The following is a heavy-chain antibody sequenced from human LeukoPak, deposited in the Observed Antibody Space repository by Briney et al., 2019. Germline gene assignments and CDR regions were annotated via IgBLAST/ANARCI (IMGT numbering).Heavy chain of an antibody. J-gene: IGHJ4*02. CDR3: ARYDSRGSASTKFDY. V-gene: IGHV4-38-2*01. CDR2: IYGRAST. D-gene: IGHD3-3*01. CDR1: GYPLGKNYY. Sequence: SETLSLTCAVSGYPLGKNYYWGWIRQSPGKGLEWIGRIYGRASTSYNPSLMNRVTMSVDTSKNHFSLQLTSVTAADTAVYYCARYDSRGSASTKFDYWGLGIQVTVSS.